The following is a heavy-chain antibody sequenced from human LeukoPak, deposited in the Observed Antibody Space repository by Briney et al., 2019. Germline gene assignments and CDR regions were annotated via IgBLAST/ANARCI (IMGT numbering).Heavy chain of an antibody. V-gene: IGHV3-23*01. Sequence: GGTLRLSCAASGFTFSSYAMSWVRQAPGKGLEWVSAISGSGDSTYSTDSVKGRFTISRDNSKNTLYLQMNSLRAEDTAVYYCAKKVPANWGSYFDYWGQGTLVTVSS. CDR2: ISGSGDST. CDR3: AKKVPANWGSYFDY. J-gene: IGHJ4*02. CDR1: GFTFSSYA. D-gene: IGHD7-27*01.